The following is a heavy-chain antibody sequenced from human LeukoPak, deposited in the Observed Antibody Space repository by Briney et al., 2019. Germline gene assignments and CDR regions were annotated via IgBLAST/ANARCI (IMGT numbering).Heavy chain of an antibody. J-gene: IGHJ4*02. Sequence: GGSLRLSCAASGFTFSSYSMNWVRQAPGKGLEWVSSISSSSSYIYYADSVKGRFTISRDNAKNSLYLQMNSLRAEDTAVYYCARDPNLYSGTYDTYWGQGTLVTVSS. CDR3: ARDPNLYSGTYDTY. CDR1: GFTFSSYS. CDR2: ISSSSSYI. V-gene: IGHV3-21*04. D-gene: IGHD1-26*01.